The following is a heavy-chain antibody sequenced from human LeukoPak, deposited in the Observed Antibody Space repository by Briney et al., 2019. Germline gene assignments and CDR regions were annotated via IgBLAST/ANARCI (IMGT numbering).Heavy chain of an antibody. CDR2: ISSGSSTI. J-gene: IGHJ3*02. CDR3: VREGFCSSTSCSLNAFDI. CDR1: GFTFSVYG. Sequence: GGSLRLSCAASGFTFSVYGMNWVRQTPGKGLEWVSYISSGSSTIRYADSVKGRFTISRDNAKNSLYLQLSSLRAEDSAMYYCVREGFCSSTSCSLNAFDIWGQGTMVTVSS. V-gene: IGHV3-48*01. D-gene: IGHD2-2*01.